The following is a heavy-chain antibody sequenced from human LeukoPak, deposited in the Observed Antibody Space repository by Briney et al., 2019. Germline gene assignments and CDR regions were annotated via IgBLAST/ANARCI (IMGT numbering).Heavy chain of an antibody. D-gene: IGHD2-21*02. V-gene: IGHV1-69*13. CDR1: GGTFSSYA. CDR3: ARDRDGDCASGRYYYYYGMDV. J-gene: IGHJ6*04. Sequence: ASVKVSCKASGGTFSSYAISWVRQAPGQGLEWMGGIIPIFGTANYAQKFQGRVTITADESTSTAYMELSSLRSEDTAVYYCARDRDGDCASGRYYYYYGMDVWGKGTTVTVSS. CDR2: IIPIFGTA.